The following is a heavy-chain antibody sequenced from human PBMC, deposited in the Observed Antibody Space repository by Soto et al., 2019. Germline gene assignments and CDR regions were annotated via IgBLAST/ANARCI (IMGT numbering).Heavy chain of an antibody. D-gene: IGHD6-19*01. CDR3: AREQWMGVDF. CDR1: GYTFTKYA. V-gene: IGHV1-3*05. J-gene: IGHJ4*02. Sequence: QVQLVQSGAEEKKPGASVKVSCKASGYTFTKYAMHWVRQAPGQSLEWMGWINAGNGNTKYSQKFQGRVTITRDTSARTADMVLSSLRSEDTAVYYCAREQWMGVDFWGQGTLVTVSS. CDR2: INAGNGNT.